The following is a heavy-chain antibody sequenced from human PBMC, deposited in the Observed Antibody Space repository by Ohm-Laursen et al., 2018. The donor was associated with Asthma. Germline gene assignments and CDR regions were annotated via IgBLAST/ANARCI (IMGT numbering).Heavy chain of an antibody. D-gene: IGHD1-26*01. J-gene: IGHJ1*01. Sequence: SLRLSCAASGFTFDDYAMHWVRQAPGKGLEWVSGISWNSGSIGYADSVKGRFTISRDNAKNSLYLQMNSLRAEDTALYYCAKDPLWGATPYFQHWGQGTLVTVSS. CDR3: AKDPLWGATPYFQH. CDR1: GFTFDDYA. V-gene: IGHV3-9*01. CDR2: ISWNSGSI.